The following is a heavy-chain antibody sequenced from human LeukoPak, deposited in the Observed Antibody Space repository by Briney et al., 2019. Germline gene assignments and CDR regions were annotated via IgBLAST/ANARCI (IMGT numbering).Heavy chain of an antibody. CDR2: IYYSGST. CDR3: ARRTSSSGALDY. V-gene: IGHV4-39*02. D-gene: IGHD6-6*01. Sequence: SGALSLTFTGSGGSINSSSYYWGGLRQPPGTGGEGLGSIYYSGSTYYNPSLKRRVTTSVETSKNHFSLKLSSVTAADTAVYYCARRTSSSGALDYWGQGTLVTVSS. CDR1: GGSINSSSYY. J-gene: IGHJ4*02.